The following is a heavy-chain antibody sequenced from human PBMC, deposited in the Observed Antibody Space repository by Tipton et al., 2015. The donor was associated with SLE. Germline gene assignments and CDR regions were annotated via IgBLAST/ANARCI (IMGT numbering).Heavy chain of an antibody. J-gene: IGHJ3*02. D-gene: IGHD3-22*01. CDR1: GGSISSYY. CDR2: VYYSGST. Sequence: TLSLTCTVSGGSISSYYWSWIRQPPGKGLEWIGYVYYSGSTNYNPSLKSRVTISVDTSKNQFSLKLSSVTAADTAVYYCARKTYYYDSSGYPDAFDIWGQGTMVTVSS. V-gene: IGHV4-59*12. CDR3: ARKTYYYDSSGYPDAFDI.